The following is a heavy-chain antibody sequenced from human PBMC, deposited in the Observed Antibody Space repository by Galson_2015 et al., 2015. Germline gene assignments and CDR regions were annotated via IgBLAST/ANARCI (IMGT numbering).Heavy chain of an antibody. Sequence: SVKVSCKASGYTFTSYAMHWVRQAPGQRLEWMGWINAGNGNTKYSQKFQGRVTITRDTSASTAYMELSSLRSEDTAVYYCARVWAQWLEWFDPWGQGTLVTVSS. D-gene: IGHD6-19*01. CDR2: INAGNGNT. J-gene: IGHJ5*02. CDR3: ARVWAQWLEWFDP. CDR1: GYTFTSYA. V-gene: IGHV1-3*01.